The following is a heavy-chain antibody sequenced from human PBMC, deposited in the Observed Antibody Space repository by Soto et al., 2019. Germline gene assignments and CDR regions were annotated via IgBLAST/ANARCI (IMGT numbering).Heavy chain of an antibody. CDR2: ISSSGSTI. V-gene: IGHV3-48*01. Sequence: GSLRLSCAASGFKFYSYAMNWVRQAPGKGLEWVSYISSSGSTIYYADSVKGRFTISRDRSKNTLYLQMSSLRAEDTALYYCAKNRERELPRVIDFWGQGTLVTVSS. D-gene: IGHD1-7*01. CDR3: AKNRERELPRVIDF. J-gene: IGHJ4*02. CDR1: GFKFYSYA.